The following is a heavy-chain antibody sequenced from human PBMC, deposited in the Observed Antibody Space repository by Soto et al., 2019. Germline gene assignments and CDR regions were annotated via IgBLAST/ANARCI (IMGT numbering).Heavy chain of an antibody. J-gene: IGHJ4*02. CDR2: IKSGIDGEAT. CDR1: GFTFKRAW. D-gene: IGHD3-10*01. V-gene: IGHV3-15*07. CDR3: STGLGTYYSRFDY. Sequence: EVQLVESGGGLVKPGGSLTLSCAASGFTFKRAWMNWVRQAPGKGLEWVGRIKSGIDGEATDYGAPEKGRFTISRDDSRNTLSLQMNSLKTEDTAIYYCSTGLGTYYSRFDYWGRGTLVTVSS.